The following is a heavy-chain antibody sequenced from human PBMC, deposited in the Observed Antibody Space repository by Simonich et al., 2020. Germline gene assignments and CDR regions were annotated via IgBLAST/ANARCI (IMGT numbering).Heavy chain of an antibody. CDR1: GGSISSYY. J-gene: IGHJ4*02. CDR3: ARLPDY. V-gene: IGHV4-59*08. CDR2: IYYSGST. Sequence: QVQLQESGLGLVKPSETLSLTCTVSGGSISSYYWSWIRQPPGKGLEWIGYIYYSGSTNYNPSLKSRVTISVDTSKNQFSLKLSSVTAADTAVYYCARLPDYWGQGTLVTVSS.